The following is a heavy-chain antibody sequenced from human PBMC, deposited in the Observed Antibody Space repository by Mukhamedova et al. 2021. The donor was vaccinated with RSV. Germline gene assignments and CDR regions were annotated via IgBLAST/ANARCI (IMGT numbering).Heavy chain of an antibody. CDR2: IYKSGSA. V-gene: IGHV4-38-2*01. CDR3: ARKEAGTMLES. D-gene: IGHD1-7*01. J-gene: IGHJ5*02. Sequence: EWIGTIYKSGSAYYNPSLKSRVTISVDTSKNQISLNLNYVTATDTAVYYCARKEAGTMLESWGQGPLFTVP.